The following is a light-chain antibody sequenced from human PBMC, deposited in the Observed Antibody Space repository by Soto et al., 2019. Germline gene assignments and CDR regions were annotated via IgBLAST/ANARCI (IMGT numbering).Light chain of an antibody. CDR3: LQYTSYPCT. CDR1: QDIRDC. V-gene: IGKV1-17*03. J-gene: IGKJ1*01. CDR2: IAA. Sequence: DIQMTQSPSVMSASVGDTVTITCRASQDIRDCLSWLQQKPGEAPKRLVYIAARLHSGVPPRFSGSGFWTEFTLTIRSLQHEDFAPYYCLQYTSYPCTIGQATTVQIK.